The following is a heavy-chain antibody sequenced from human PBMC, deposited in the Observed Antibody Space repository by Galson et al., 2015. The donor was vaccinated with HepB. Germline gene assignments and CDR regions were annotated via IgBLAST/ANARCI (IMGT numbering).Heavy chain of an antibody. J-gene: IGHJ4*02. D-gene: IGHD2-15*01. CDR2: ISAYSGNT. CDR3: ARESAYCSGGGCYAPENFDY. V-gene: IGHV1-18*04. CDR1: GHSFTSYG. Sequence: SVKVSCKASGHSFTSYGISWVRKAPGQGLEWMGWISAYSGNTNYAQKVKGRVTMTTDKSTSTAYMELRSLRSDDTAVSYCARESAYCSGGGCYAPENFDYWGQGTLVTVSS.